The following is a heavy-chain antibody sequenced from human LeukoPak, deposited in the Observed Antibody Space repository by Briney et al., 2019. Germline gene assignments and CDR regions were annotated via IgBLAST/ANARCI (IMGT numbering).Heavy chain of an antibody. CDR2: ISYDGSNK. V-gene: IGHV3-30*19. CDR3: AIIPSWEGAFDI. Sequence: PGGSLRLSCAASGFPFSDHNIHWVRQAPGKGPEWVAVISYDGSNKYYADAVKGRFTISRDNSKNTLYLQMNSLRAEDTAVYYCAIIPSWEGAFDIWGQGTMVTVSS. CDR1: GFPFSDHN. D-gene: IGHD1-26*01. J-gene: IGHJ3*02.